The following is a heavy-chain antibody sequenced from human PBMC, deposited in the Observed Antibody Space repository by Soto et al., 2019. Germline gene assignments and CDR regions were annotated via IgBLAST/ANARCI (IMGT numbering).Heavy chain of an antibody. CDR3: ARDPCGSDCYSGLDY. Sequence: PSETLSLTCNVSAGSSTCDSYYWTWIRHPPGKGLEWLGYISYNGRTNYNPSLKSRVTISVDTSRKQFFLRLTSVTAADTAIYYCARDPCGSDCYSGLDYWGQGSLVTVSS. D-gene: IGHD2-21*02. CDR2: ISYNGRT. CDR1: AGSSTCDSYY. V-gene: IGHV4-61*01. J-gene: IGHJ4*02.